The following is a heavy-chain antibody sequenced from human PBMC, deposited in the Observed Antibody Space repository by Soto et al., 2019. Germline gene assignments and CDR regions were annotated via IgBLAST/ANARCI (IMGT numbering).Heavy chain of an antibody. J-gene: IGHJ4*02. Sequence: NPSETLSLTCAVYGGSFSGYYWSWIRQPPGKGLEWIGEINHSGSTNYNPSLKSRVTISVDTSKNQFSLKLSSVTAADTAVYYCARSVKKTAQPLALDYWGQGTLVTVSS. CDR3: ARSVKKTAQPLALDY. D-gene: IGHD2-2*01. CDR2: INHSGST. CDR1: GGSFSGYY. V-gene: IGHV4-34*01.